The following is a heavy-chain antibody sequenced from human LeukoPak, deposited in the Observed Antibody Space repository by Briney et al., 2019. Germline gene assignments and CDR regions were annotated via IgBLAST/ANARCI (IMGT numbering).Heavy chain of an antibody. CDR2: IYHSGST. CDR1: GGSISSSNW. D-gene: IGHD6-13*01. Sequence: ASGTLSLTCAVSGGSISSSNWWTWVRQPPGKGLEWIGEIYHSGSTNYNPSLKSRVTISVDKSKNQFSLNLSSVTAADTAVYFCARRGEAAAKGGRYFDQWGQGTLVTVSS. J-gene: IGHJ4*02. CDR3: ARRGEAAAKGGRYFDQ. V-gene: IGHV4-4*02.